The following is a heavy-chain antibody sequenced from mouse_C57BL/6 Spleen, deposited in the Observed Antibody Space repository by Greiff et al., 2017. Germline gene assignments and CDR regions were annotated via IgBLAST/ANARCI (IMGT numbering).Heavy chain of an antibody. CDR3: AREYGGYFDY. Sequence: QVQLQQPGTGLVKPSPSVKLSCTASGYSFTSYWMHWVKQRPGQGLEWMGNIKPSNGGTNNNEKFTSKATLTVDYTSNTAYMQLSSLTSEDSTVYYCAREYGGYFDYWGQGTTLTVSS. V-gene: IGHV1-53*01. CDR2: IKPSNGGT. J-gene: IGHJ2*01. D-gene: IGHD5-1*01. CDR1: GYSFTSYW.